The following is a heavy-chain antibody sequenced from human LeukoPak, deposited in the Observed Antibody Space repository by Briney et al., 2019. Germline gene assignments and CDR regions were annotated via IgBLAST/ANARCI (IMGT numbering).Heavy chain of an antibody. CDR1: GFTFSSYS. CDR2: ISSSSSYI. J-gene: IGHJ6*02. Sequence: PGGSLRLSCAASGFTFSSYSMNWVRQAPGKGLEWVSSISSSSSYIYYADSVKGRFTISRDNAKNSLYLQMNSLRAEDTAVYYCAGVVSSWYSYGMDVWGQGTTVTVSS. V-gene: IGHV3-21*01. D-gene: IGHD6-13*01. CDR3: AGVVSSWYSYGMDV.